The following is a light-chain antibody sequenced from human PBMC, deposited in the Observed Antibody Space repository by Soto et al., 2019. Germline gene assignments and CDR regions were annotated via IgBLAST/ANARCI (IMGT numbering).Light chain of an antibody. Sequence: DVVMTQSPLSLPVTLGQPASISCRSSQSLVYSDGNTYLDWFQQRPGQSPRRLIYKVSNRDSGVRDRFSGSGSVTDSTLKISRVEAEGVGVYYCMQGTRWPRTFGQGTKVEI. J-gene: IGKJ1*01. CDR1: QSLVYSDGNTY. V-gene: IGKV2-30*01. CDR2: KVS. CDR3: MQGTRWPRT.